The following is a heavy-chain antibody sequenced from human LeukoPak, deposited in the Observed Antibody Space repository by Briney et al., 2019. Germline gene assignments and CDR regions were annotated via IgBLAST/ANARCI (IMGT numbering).Heavy chain of an antibody. CDR1: GGSFSGYY. CDR3: ARLTVTTKDDY. CDR2: INHSGST. Sequence: SETLSLTCAVYGGSFSGYYWSWIRQPPGKGLEWIGEINHSGSTNYNPSLESRVTISVDTSKNQFSLKLSSVTAADTAVYYCARLTVTTKDDYWGQGTLVTVSS. V-gene: IGHV4-34*01. J-gene: IGHJ4*02. D-gene: IGHD4-11*01.